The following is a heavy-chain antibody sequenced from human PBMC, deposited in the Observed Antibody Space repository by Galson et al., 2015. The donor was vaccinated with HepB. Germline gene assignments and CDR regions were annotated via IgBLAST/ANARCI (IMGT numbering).Heavy chain of an antibody. V-gene: IGHV3-15*07. CDR3: TTRDPWHCSSTSCYAYYYYYYYMDV. J-gene: IGHJ6*03. CDR1: GFTFSNAW. Sequence: LRLSCAASGFTFSNAWMNWVRQAPGKGLEWVGRIKSKTDGGTTDYAAPVKGRFTISRDDSKNTLYLQMNSLKTEDTAVYYCTTRDPWHCSSTSCYAYYYYYYYMDVWGKGTTVTVSS. D-gene: IGHD2-2*01. CDR2: IKSKTDGGTT.